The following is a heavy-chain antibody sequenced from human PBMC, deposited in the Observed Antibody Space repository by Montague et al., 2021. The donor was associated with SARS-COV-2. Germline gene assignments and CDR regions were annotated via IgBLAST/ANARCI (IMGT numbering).Heavy chain of an antibody. V-gene: IGHV4-59*01. J-gene: IGHJ4*02. CDR3: AGGKRGYYYGLWVSAHFDY. CDR1: GGSISSYY. Sequence: SETLSLTCTVSGGSISSYYWSWIRQPPGKGLGWLGYIYYSGSTNYNPSLKSRVTISVDTSTTQFSLTLSSVAAAATAVYYCAGGKRGYYYGLWVSAHFDYWGQGTLVTVSS. CDR2: IYYSGST. D-gene: IGHD3-10*01.